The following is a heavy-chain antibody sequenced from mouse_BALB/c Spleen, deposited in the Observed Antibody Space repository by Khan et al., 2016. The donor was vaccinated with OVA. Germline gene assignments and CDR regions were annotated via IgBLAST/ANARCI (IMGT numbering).Heavy chain of an antibody. D-gene: IGHD2-10*01. CDR3: ARQPYYHYNIMDY. CDR2: IWSDGST. CDR1: GFSLTNYG. J-gene: IGHJ4*01. Sequence: VKLLESGPGLVAPSQSLSITCTISGFSLTNYGVHWVRQPPGKGLEWLVVIWSDGSTTYNSALKSRLTISKDNSKSQVFLNMNSLQTDDTAMYFCARQPYYHYNIMDYWGQGTSVTVSS. V-gene: IGHV2-6-1*01.